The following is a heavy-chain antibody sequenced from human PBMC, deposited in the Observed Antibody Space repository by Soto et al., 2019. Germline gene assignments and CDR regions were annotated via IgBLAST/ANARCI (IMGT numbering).Heavy chain of an antibody. V-gene: IGHV1-69*13. D-gene: IGHD2-21*01. CDR1: GVTFSRQD. Sequence: ASVKVSCKASGVTFSRQDMRWVRQAPGQGLEWMGGIIPIFGTPQYAEKFQDRVTITADESTSTAYMELSSLTSEDTAVYYCATNEGGDGYSFDYWGQGTLVTVSS. J-gene: IGHJ4*02. CDR3: ATNEGGDGYSFDY. CDR2: IIPIFGTP.